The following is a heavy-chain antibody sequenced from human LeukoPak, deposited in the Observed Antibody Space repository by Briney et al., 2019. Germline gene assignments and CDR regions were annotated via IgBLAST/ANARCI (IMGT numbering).Heavy chain of an antibody. Sequence: GGSLRLSCAASGFTFGIYARSWVRQAPGKGLEWVSSISSSSSYIYYADSVKGRFTISRDNAKNSLYLQMNSLRAEDTAVYYCARVYSSSWYGPYFDYWGQGTLVTVYS. J-gene: IGHJ4*02. V-gene: IGHV3-21*01. CDR3: ARVYSSSWYGPYFDY. D-gene: IGHD6-13*01. CDR2: ISSSSSYI. CDR1: GFTFGIYA.